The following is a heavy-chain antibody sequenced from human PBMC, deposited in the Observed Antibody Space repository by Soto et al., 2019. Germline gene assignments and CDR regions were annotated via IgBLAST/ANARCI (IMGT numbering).Heavy chain of an antibody. V-gene: IGHV3-21*01. CDR1: GFTFSTYN. CDR2: ISSSSSYI. CDR3: ERDYDFWSGRGGMDV. Sequence: EAQLVESGGGLVKPGGSLRLSCAASGFTFSTYNMNWVRQAPGKGLEWVSAISSSSSYIYYADSVKGRFTISRDNAKNSLYLQMNSLRAEDMAVYYCERDYDFWSGRGGMDVWGQGTTVTVSS. D-gene: IGHD3-3*01. J-gene: IGHJ6*02.